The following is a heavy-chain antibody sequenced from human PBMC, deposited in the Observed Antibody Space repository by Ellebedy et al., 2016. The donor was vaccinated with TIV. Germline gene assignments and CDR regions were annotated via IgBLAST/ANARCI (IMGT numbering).Heavy chain of an antibody. Sequence: GGSLRLXXAASGFTFSPYSMNWVRQAPGKGLEWVSSISTSSSYTYYADSVKGRFTISRDNSKNTLYLQMDSLRAEDTAVYYCTKIPTGDDTPFDYWGQGTLVTVSS. D-gene: IGHD4-17*01. CDR1: GFTFSPYS. CDR2: ISTSSSYT. J-gene: IGHJ4*02. CDR3: TKIPTGDDTPFDY. V-gene: IGHV3-21*04.